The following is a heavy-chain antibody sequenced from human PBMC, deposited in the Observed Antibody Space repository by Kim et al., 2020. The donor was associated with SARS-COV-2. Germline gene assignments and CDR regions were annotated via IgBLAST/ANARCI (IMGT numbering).Heavy chain of an antibody. V-gene: IGHV3-9*01. D-gene: IGHD3-22*01. Sequence: GGSLRLSCAASGFTFGDYAMHWVRQAPGKGLEWVSGISWNSGSIGYADSVKGRFTISRDNAKNSLYLQMNSLRAEDTALYYCAKDPLYSRVYGSSGLFDYWGQGTLVTVSS. CDR3: AKDPLYSRVYGSSGLFDY. CDR1: GFTFGDYA. J-gene: IGHJ4*02. CDR2: ISWNSGSI.